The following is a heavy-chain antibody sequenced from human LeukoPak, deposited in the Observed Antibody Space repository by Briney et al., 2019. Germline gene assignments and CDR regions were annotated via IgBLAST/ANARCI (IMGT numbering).Heavy chain of an antibody. Sequence: GGSLRLSCAASGFTFDDYAMHWVRQDQGTGLEWVSGISWNSGSIGYADSVKGRFTISRDNAKNSLYLQMNSLRAEDTALYYCAKDIVSTSSNWFDPWGQGTLVTVSS. J-gene: IGHJ5*02. CDR3: AKDIVSTSSNWFDP. V-gene: IGHV3-9*01. CDR2: ISWNSGSI. D-gene: IGHD2-2*01. CDR1: GFTFDDYA.